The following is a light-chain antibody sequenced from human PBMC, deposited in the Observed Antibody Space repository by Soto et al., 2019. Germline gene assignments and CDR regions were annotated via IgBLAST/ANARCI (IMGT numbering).Light chain of an antibody. Sequence: QPVLTQPPSASGTPGQRVTISCSGSSSNIGTNTVNWYQQLPGSAPQLLLYSTTQRPSGVPGRFSGSKSGTSASLAISGLQSYDEADYYCAAWDGSLNVVLFGGGTKLTVL. CDR2: STT. J-gene: IGLJ2*01. CDR1: SSNIGTNT. V-gene: IGLV1-44*01. CDR3: AAWDGSLNVVL.